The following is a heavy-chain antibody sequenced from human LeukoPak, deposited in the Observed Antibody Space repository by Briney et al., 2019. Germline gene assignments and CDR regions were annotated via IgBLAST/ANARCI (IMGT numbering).Heavy chain of an antibody. D-gene: IGHD5-12*01. Sequence: GGSLRLSCAASGFTFSSYGMHWVRQAPGKGLEWVAVISYDGSNKYYADSVKGRFTISRDNSKNTLYLQMNSLRVEDTAVYYCARAGSHRNSGYDYWGQGTLVIVSS. J-gene: IGHJ4*02. CDR1: GFTFSSYG. CDR3: ARAGSHRNSGYDY. CDR2: ISYDGSNK. V-gene: IGHV3-30*03.